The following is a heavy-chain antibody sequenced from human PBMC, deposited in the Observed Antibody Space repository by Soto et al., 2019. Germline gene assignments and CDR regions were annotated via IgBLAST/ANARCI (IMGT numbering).Heavy chain of an antibody. Sequence: EVQVLESGGGLVQPGGSLRLSCAATEFIFSDFAMSWVRQAPGKGLEWVSRIYGGGNGPHYADSVKGRVTISRDNSKNTLYLQMNSLRAEDTAVYYCANMEGMDPWAYSFDYWGQGTLVTVSS. CDR1: EFIFSDFA. V-gene: IGHV3-23*01. CDR2: IYGGGNGP. D-gene: IGHD2-2*03. J-gene: IGHJ4*02. CDR3: ANMEGMDPWAYSFDY.